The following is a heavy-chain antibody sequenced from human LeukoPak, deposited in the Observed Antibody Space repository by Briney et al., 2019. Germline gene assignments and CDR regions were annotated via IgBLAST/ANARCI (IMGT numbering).Heavy chain of an antibody. CDR2: ISSSGSPI. D-gene: IGHD2-2*01. J-gene: IGHJ4*02. Sequence: PGGSLRLSCAASGFTFSDYFMSWIRQAPGKGLEWVSYISSSGSPIYYADSVKGRFTISRDNAKNSLYLQMYGLRAEDTAVYYCARDLVNYASPFVYWGQGTLVTVSS. V-gene: IGHV3-11*01. CDR3: ARDLVNYASPFVY. CDR1: GFTFSDYF.